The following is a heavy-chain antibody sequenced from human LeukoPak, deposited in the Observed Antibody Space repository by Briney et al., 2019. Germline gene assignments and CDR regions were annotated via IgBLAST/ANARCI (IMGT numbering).Heavy chain of an antibody. J-gene: IGHJ4*02. CDR1: GYTFTGYY. CDR3: ARDRSRDDYGSGSWRFDY. D-gene: IGHD3-10*01. CDR2: INPNSGGT. V-gene: IGHV1-2*02. Sequence: ASVKVSCKASGYTFTGYYMHWVRQAPGQGLEWMGWINPNSGGTNYAQKFQGRVTMTRDTSISTAYMELSRLRSDDTAVYYCARDRSRDDYGSGSWRFDYWGQGTLVTVSS.